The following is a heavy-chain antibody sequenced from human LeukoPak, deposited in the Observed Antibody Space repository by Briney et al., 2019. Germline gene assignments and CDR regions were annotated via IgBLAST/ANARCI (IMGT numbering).Heavy chain of an antibody. V-gene: IGHV3-48*03. J-gene: IGHJ4*02. Sequence: GGSLRLSCAASGFTFSSYEMNWVRQAPGKGLEWISYISSSGSTIYYADSVKGRFTISRGNAKNSLYLQMNSLRAEDTAVYYCARDGSGPIDYWGQGTLVTVSS. CDR3: ARDGSGPIDY. CDR2: ISSSGSTI. CDR1: GFTFSSYE. D-gene: IGHD3-3*01.